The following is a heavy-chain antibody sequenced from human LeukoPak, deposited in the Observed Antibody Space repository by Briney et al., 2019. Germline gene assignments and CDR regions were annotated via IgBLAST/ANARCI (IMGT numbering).Heavy chain of an antibody. V-gene: IGHV1-69*05. CDR3: AGYMVRGVIITEYYYYYVDV. Sequence: SVKVSCKASGGTFSSYAISWVRQAPGQGLEWMGGIIPIFGTANYAQKFQGRVTITTDESTSTAYMELSSLRSEDTAVYYCAGYMVRGVIITEYYYYYVDVWGKGTTVTVSS. CDR1: GGTFSSYA. D-gene: IGHD3-10*01. CDR2: IIPIFGTA. J-gene: IGHJ6*03.